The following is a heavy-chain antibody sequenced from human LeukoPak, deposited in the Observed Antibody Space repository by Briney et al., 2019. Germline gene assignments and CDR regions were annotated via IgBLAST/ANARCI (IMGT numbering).Heavy chain of an antibody. CDR1: GFTFSDYY. CDR3: ARQSLAAAGY. Sequence: GSLRLSCAASGFTFSDYYMSWIRQPPGKGLEWIGSIYYSGSTYYNPSLKSRVTISVDTSKNQFSLKLSSVTAADTAVYYCARQSLAAAGYWGQGTLVTVSS. V-gene: IGHV4-39*01. J-gene: IGHJ4*02. D-gene: IGHD6-13*01. CDR2: IYYSGST.